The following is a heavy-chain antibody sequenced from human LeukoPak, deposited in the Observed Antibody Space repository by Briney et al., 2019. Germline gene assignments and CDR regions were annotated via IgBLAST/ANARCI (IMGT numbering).Heavy chain of an antibody. D-gene: IGHD1-26*01. CDR3: ARGQIEFYSGSYGWVDY. Sequence: ASVKVSCKASGYTFTSYDINWVRQAPGQGLEWMGWMNPNSGNTGYAQKFQGRVTMTRNTSISTAYMELSSLRSEDTAVYYCARGQIEFYSGSYGWVDYWGQGTLVTVSS. CDR1: GYTFTSYD. V-gene: IGHV1-8*01. CDR2: MNPNSGNT. J-gene: IGHJ4*02.